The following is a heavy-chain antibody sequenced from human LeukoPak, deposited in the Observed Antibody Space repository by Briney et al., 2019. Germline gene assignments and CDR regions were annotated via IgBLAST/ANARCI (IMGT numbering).Heavy chain of an antibody. Sequence: QTGGSLRLSCAASGFTVSSNYMSWVRQAPGKGLEWVSVIYSGGSTYYADSVKGRFTISRDNSKNTLYLQMNSLRAEDTAVYYCARDRGAAGHNAFDIWGQGTMVTVSS. V-gene: IGHV3-53*01. J-gene: IGHJ3*02. CDR2: IYSGGST. CDR1: GFTVSSNY. CDR3: ARDRGAAGHNAFDI. D-gene: IGHD6-13*01.